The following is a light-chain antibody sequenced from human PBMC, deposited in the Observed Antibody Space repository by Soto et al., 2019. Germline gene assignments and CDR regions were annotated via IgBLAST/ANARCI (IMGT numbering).Light chain of an antibody. CDR2: XAS. CDR3: QQRSNWPPFT. J-gene: IGKJ5*01. CDR1: QSVGSY. V-gene: IGKV3-11*01. Sequence: EIVLTQSPATLSLSPGEGVTLSCRASQSVGSYLAWYQQELVQAPRLLVXXASKRAXGIPARFSGSGSGTDFTLTISSLEPVDSAVYYCQQRSNWPPFTFGQGTRLEIK.